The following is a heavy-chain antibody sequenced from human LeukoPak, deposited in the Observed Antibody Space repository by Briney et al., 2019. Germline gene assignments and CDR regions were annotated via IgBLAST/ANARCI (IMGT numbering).Heavy chain of an antibody. V-gene: IGHV4-38-2*02. Sequence: SETLSLTCTVSGGSISSYYWGWIRQPPGKGLEWIGSIYHSGSTYYNPSLKSRVTISVDTSKNQFSLKLSSVTAADTAVYYCASTEVGATYYYDSSGGGIDYWGQGTLVTVSS. D-gene: IGHD3-22*01. CDR2: IYHSGST. J-gene: IGHJ4*02. CDR3: ASTEVGATYYYDSSGGGIDY. CDR1: GGSISSYY.